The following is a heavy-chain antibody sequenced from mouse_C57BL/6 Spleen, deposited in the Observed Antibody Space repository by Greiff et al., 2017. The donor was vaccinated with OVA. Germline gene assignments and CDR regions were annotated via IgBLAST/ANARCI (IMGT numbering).Heavy chain of an antibody. D-gene: IGHD2-5*01. CDR3: TRRGYSNYFDY. V-gene: IGHV1-15*01. CDR2: IDPETGGT. J-gene: IGHJ2*01. CDR1: GYTFTDYE. Sequence: QVQLQHSGAELVRPGASVTLSCKASGYTFTDYEMHWVKQTPVHGLEWIGAIDPETGGTAYNQKFKGKAILTADKSSSTAYMELRSLTSEDSAVYYCTRRGYSNYFDYWGQGTTLTVSS.